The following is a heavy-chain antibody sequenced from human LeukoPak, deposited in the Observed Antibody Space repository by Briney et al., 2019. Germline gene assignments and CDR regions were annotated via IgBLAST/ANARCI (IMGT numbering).Heavy chain of an antibody. D-gene: IGHD1-26*01. J-gene: IGHJ4*02. CDR1: GGSFSGYY. V-gene: IGHV4-34*01. CDR2: INHSGST. CDR3: ARGWGGSYFGYFDY. Sequence: SETLSLTCAVYGGSFSGYYWSWIRQPPGKGLEWIGEINHSGSTNYNPSLKSRVTISVDTSKNQFSLKLSSVTAADTAVYYCARGWGGSYFGYFDYWGQGTLVTVSS.